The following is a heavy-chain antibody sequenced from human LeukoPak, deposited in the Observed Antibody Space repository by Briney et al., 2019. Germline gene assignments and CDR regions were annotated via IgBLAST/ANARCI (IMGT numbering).Heavy chain of an antibody. CDR3: ARMNNDNVDY. Sequence: SETLSLTCTVSGGSIRRGDYYWRWIRQPPGRGLEWIVYIYYSGSTYYNPSLKSRFTISVDTSKNQFSLKLSAVTAADTAVYYYARMNNDNVDYWGQGTLVTVSS. D-gene: IGHD1-1*01. V-gene: IGHV4-30-4*01. CDR2: IYYSGST. CDR1: GGSIRRGDYY. J-gene: IGHJ4*02.